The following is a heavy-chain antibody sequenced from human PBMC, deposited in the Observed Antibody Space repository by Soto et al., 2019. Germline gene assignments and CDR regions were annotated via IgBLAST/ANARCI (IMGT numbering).Heavy chain of an antibody. Sequence: ASVKVSCKASGGTFGSYTISWVRQAPGQGLEWMGRIIPILGIANYAQKFQGRVTITADKSTSTAYRELSSLRSEDTAVYYCAREYCSGGSCYRNFDYWGQGTLVTVSS. D-gene: IGHD2-15*01. CDR2: IIPILGIA. V-gene: IGHV1-69*02. J-gene: IGHJ4*02. CDR1: GGTFGSYT. CDR3: AREYCSGGSCYRNFDY.